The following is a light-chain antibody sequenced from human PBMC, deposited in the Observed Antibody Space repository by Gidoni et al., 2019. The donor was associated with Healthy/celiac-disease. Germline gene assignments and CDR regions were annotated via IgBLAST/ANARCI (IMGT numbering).Light chain of an antibody. J-gene: IGKJ1*01. CDR3: QQYYSTPLT. CDR2: WAS. Sequence: DIVMTQSPDYLAVSLGERATINCKSSQSVLYSSNNKNYLAWYQQKPGQPPKLLIYWASTRESGVPDRFSGSGSGTDFTLTISSLQAEDVAVYYCQQYYSTPLTFXXXTKVEIK. V-gene: IGKV4-1*01. CDR1: QSVLYSSNNKNY.